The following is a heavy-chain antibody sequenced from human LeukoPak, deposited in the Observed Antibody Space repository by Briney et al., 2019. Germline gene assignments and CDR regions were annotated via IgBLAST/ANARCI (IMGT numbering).Heavy chain of an antibody. CDR1: GYTFTSYG. V-gene: IGHV1-18*01. CDR2: ISAYNGNT. D-gene: IGHD2-2*01. J-gene: IGHJ4*02. CDR3: ARSDIVVVPALTTGDY. Sequence: ASVKVSCNASGYTFTSYGISWVRQAPGQGLEWMGWISAYNGNTNYAQKLQGRVTMTTDTSTSTAYMELRSLRSDDTAVYYCARSDIVVVPALTTGDYWGQGTLVTVSS.